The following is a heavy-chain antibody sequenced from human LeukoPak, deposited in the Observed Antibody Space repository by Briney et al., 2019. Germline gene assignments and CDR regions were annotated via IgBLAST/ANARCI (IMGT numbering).Heavy chain of an antibody. CDR1: GFTLGGHD. D-gene: IGHD5-18*01. V-gene: IGHV3-13*01. CDR3: VREARGYHYTYFDY. CDR2: VAAGHPT. J-gene: IGHJ4*02. Sequence: PGGSLRLSCTASGFTLGGHDCPWVRQTTGNGLEWVPAVAAGHPTLYPSSVKGRFTVSREDAKNSLYLQMNSLRAGDTAVYYCVREARGYHYTYFDYWGQGSLVTVSS.